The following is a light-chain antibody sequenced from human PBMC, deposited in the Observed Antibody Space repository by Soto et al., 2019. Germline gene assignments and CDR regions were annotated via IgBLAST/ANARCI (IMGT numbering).Light chain of an antibody. Sequence: PGERATLSCRASQSVSSYLAWYQQKPGQAPRLLIYDASNRATGIPARFSGSGSGTDFTLTISSLEPEDFAVYYCQQRSNWPPITFGQGTRLEIK. CDR3: QQRSNWPPIT. CDR1: QSVSSY. V-gene: IGKV3-11*01. J-gene: IGKJ5*01. CDR2: DAS.